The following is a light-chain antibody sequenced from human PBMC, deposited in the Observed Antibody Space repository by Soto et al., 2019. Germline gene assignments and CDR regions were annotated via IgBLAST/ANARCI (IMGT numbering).Light chain of an antibody. CDR2: LNSDGSH. Sequence: QPVLTQSPSASASLGASVKLTCTLSSGHSSYAIAWHQQQPEKGPRYLMKLNSDGSHNKGDGIPDRFSGSSSGAERYLTISSPQSEDEADYYCKTLDNGIRVRFGGGTKLTVL. V-gene: IGLV4-69*01. CDR1: SGHSSYA. CDR3: KTLDNGIRVR. J-gene: IGLJ2*01.